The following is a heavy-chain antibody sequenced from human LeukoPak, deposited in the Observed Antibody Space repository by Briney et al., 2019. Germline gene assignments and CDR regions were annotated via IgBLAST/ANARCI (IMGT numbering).Heavy chain of an antibody. D-gene: IGHD5-24*01. J-gene: IGHJ4*02. CDR2: IDSSGGYM. CDR3: ATNRDGYNI. Sequence: GGSLRLSCEASGFTFNTYSMNWARQAPGKGLEWVSSIDSSGGYMFYADSVKGRFIISRDNAKDSLYLQMNSLRAEDTAVYYCATNRDGYNIWGQGTLVTVSS. V-gene: IGHV3-21*06. CDR1: GFTFNTYS.